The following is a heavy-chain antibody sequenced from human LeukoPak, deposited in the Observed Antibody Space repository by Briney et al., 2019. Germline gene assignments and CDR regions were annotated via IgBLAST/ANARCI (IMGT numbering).Heavy chain of an antibody. J-gene: IGHJ5*02. D-gene: IGHD3/OR15-3a*01. Sequence: PSETLSLPRTVPGLPINSRRYYCRWLRQPPGKGLEWIASIFYSGSTYHNPSLKSRVTISVDTSKRQYSLKLSSVASGDTAVCFCARHPLNAYVFDWFDPWGQGTLVTVSS. CDR1: GLPINSRRYY. CDR3: ARHPLNAYVFDWFDP. CDR2: IFYSGST. V-gene: IGHV4-39*01.